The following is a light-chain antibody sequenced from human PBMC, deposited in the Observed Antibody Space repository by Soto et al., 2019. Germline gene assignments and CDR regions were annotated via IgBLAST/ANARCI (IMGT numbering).Light chain of an antibody. CDR1: SSNIGAGYD. CDR2: GDT. CDR3: QSYDSSLSGVI. J-gene: IGLJ2*01. V-gene: IGLV1-40*01. Sequence: QSVLTQPPSVSGAPGQRVTISCTGSSSNIGAGYDVHWYLQLPGTAPKLLVYGDTNRPSGVPDRFSGSKSGTSASLAITGLQAEDEADYYSQSYDSSLSGVIFGGGTKLTVL.